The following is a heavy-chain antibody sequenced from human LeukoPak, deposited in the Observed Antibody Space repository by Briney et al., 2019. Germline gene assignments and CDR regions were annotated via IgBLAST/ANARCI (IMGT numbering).Heavy chain of an antibody. V-gene: IGHV3-23*01. CDR2: ISGSGGST. J-gene: IGHJ6*03. CDR3: AKDSPGSSSWFFYYYYMDV. CDR1: GFTFSSYG. D-gene: IGHD6-13*01. Sequence: GGTLRLSCAASGFTFSSYGMSWVRQAPGKGLEWVSAISGSGGSTYYADSVKGRFTISRDNSKNTLYLQMNSLRAEDTAVYYCAKDSPGSSSWFFYYYYMDVWGKGTTVTISS.